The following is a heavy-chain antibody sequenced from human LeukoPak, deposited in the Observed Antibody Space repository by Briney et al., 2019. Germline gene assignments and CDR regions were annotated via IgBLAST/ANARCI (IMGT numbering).Heavy chain of an antibody. D-gene: IGHD3-10*01. CDR3: AKHYYGSGRPLDY. CDR2: ISGSGGST. V-gene: IGHV3-23*01. J-gene: IGHJ4*02. CDR1: EFTFSIYG. Sequence: GGSLRLSCAVSEFTFSIYGMNWVRQAPGKGLEWVSAISGSGGSTYYAGSVKGRFTISRDNSKNTLYLQMNSLRAEDTAVYYCAKHYYGSGRPLDYWGQGTLVTVSS.